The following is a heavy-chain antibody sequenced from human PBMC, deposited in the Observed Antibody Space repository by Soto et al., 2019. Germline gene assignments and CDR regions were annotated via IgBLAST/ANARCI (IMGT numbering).Heavy chain of an antibody. CDR1: GGSISSASYY. Sequence: PSETLSLTCTVSGGSISSASYYWGWIRQPPGKGLEWIGSIYYSGSTYYNPSLKSRVTISVDTSKNQFSLKLSSVTAADTAIYYCARGYGDYSTWGQGTPVTVSS. J-gene: IGHJ5*02. CDR3: ARGYGDYST. D-gene: IGHD4-17*01. CDR2: IYYSGST. V-gene: IGHV4-39*01.